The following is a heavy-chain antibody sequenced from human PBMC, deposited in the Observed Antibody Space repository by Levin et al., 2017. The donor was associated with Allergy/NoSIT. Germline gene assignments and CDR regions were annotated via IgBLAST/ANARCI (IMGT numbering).Heavy chain of an antibody. J-gene: IGHJ5*02. CDR2: ISWNSGSI. CDR3: AKDIRPVAVAGRGWFDP. V-gene: IGHV3-9*01. CDR1: GFTFDDYA. Sequence: SLKISCAASGFTFDDYAMHWVRQAPGKGLEWVSGISWNSGSIGYADSVKGRFTISRDNAKNSLYLQMNSLRAEDTALYYCAKDIRPVAVAGRGWFDPWGQGTLVTVSS. D-gene: IGHD6-19*01.